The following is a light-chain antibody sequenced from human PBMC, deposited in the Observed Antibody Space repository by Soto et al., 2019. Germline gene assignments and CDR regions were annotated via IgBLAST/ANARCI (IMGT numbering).Light chain of an antibody. CDR2: GAS. Sequence: EIVLTQSPGTLSLSPGERATLSYRASQSVSSNYLAWYQQKPGQAPRLLIYGASSRATGIPDRFSGSGSGTDFTLTISRLEPEDFAMYYCQQYGSSPLMYTFGQGTKLEIK. CDR1: QSVSSNY. J-gene: IGKJ2*01. V-gene: IGKV3-20*01. CDR3: QQYGSSPLMYT.